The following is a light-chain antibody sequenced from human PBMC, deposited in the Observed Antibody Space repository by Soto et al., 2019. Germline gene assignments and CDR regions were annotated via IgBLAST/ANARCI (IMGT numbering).Light chain of an antibody. Sequence: EIVLTQSPATLSLSPGERATLSCRASQSVRNYLAWYQQKPGQAPRLLIYGASTRATGIPARFSGSGSGTEFTLTISSLQPDDFATYYCQQYNSYSWTFGQGTKVDIK. J-gene: IGKJ1*01. CDR3: QQYNSYSWT. CDR2: GAS. CDR1: QSVRNY. V-gene: IGKV3-15*01.